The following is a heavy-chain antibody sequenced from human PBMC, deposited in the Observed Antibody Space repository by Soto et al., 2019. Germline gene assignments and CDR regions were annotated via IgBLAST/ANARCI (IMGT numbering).Heavy chain of an antibody. CDR2: IIPISGTI. CDR3: ASRERVDAFDV. D-gene: IGHD1-26*01. CDR1: GGTFSTYG. Sequence: QVQLVQSGAEVKKPGSSVKVSCKASGGTFSTYGITWVRQASGQGLEWMGGIIPISGTIKFAQKFQVRLTITPDESTSTVYMELSSLTSEDTAVYYCASRERVDAFDVWGQGTMVTVSS. V-gene: IGHV1-69*01. J-gene: IGHJ3*01.